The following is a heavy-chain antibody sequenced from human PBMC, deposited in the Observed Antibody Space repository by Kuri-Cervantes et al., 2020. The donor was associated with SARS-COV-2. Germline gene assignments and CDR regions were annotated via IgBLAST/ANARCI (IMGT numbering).Heavy chain of an antibody. D-gene: IGHD2/OR15-2a*01. Sequence: GGSLRLSCAASGFTFSSYSMNWVRQAPGKGLEWVSSISSSSSYIYYADSVKGRFTISRDNAKNSLYLQMNSLRAEDTAVHYCARGLNIAQPVDFDYWGQGTLVTVSS. CDR3: ARGLNIAQPVDFDY. V-gene: IGHV3-21*01. CDR2: ISSSSSYI. CDR1: GFTFSSYS. J-gene: IGHJ4*02.